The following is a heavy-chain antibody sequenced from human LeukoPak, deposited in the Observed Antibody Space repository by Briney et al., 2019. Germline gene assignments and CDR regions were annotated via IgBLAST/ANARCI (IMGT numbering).Heavy chain of an antibody. D-gene: IGHD2-15*01. CDR2: IYYSGST. J-gene: IGHJ5*02. CDR1: GGSISSGGYY. V-gene: IGHV4-31*03. CDR3: ARAPEVVVVGFQNWFDP. Sequence: SQTLSLTCTVSGGSISSGGYYWSWIRQHPGEGLEWIGYIYYSGSTYYNPSLKSRVTISVDTSKNQFSLKLSSVTAADTAVYYCARAPEVVVVGFQNWFDPWGQGTLVTVSS.